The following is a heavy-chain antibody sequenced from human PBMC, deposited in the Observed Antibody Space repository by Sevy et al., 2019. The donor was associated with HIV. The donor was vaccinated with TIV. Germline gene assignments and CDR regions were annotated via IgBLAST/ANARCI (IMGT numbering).Heavy chain of an antibody. CDR3: ARESGGDSGYDSGGYFDY. CDR1: GGSISSYY. V-gene: IGHV4-59*01. CDR2: IYYSGST. J-gene: IGHJ4*02. Sequence: SETLSLTCTVSGGSISSYYWSWIRQPPGKGLEWIGYIYYSGSTNYNPSLKSRVTISVDTSKNQFSLKLSSVTAADTAVYYCARESGGDSGYDSGGYFDYWGQGTLVTVSS. D-gene: IGHD5-12*01.